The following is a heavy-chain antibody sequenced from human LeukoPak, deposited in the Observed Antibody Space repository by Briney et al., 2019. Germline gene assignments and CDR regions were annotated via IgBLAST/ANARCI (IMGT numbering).Heavy chain of an antibody. D-gene: IGHD4-17*01. V-gene: IGHV3-48*03. J-gene: IGHJ6*03. CDR2: ISSSGSTI. CDR1: GFTFSSYE. CDR3: ARVRSWHGDYYVWPLGESYYYMDV. Sequence: RSGGSLRLSCAASGFTFSSYEMNWVRQAPGKGLEWVSYISSSGSTIYYADSVKGRFTISRDNAKNSLYLQMNSLRAEDTAVYYCARVRSWHGDYYVWPLGESYYYMDVWGKGTTVTISS.